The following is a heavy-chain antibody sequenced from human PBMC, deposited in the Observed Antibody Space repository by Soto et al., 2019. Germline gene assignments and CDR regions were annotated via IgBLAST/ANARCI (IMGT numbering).Heavy chain of an antibody. J-gene: IGHJ4*02. CDR3: ARDKVVAAAGTGVY. V-gene: IGHV3-33*01. D-gene: IGHD6-13*01. Sequence: QVQLVESGGGVVQPGRSLRLSCAASGFTFSSYGMHWVRQAPGKGLEWVAVIWYDGSNKYYADSVKGRFTISRDNSKNTLYLQMNSLGAEDTAVYYCARDKVVAAAGTGVYWGQGTLVTVSS. CDR2: IWYDGSNK. CDR1: GFTFSSYG.